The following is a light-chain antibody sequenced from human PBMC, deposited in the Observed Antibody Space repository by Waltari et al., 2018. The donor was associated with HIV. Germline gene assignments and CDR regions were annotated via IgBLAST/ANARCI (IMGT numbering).Light chain of an antibody. Sequence: AIQLTQSPSSLSASVGDRVTITCRASQGLGNALAWYQQKPGRPPKLLIYDASTLEGGVPSRFSGTMSGTDFNLTISNLQPEDSATYYCQQFRSYPRTFGQGATLEIK. CDR3: QQFRSYPRT. J-gene: IGKJ2*01. CDR1: QGLGNA. CDR2: DAS. V-gene: IGKV1-13*02.